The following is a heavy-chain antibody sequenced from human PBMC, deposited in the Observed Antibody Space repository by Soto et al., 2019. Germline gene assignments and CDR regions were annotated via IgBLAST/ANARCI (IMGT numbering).Heavy chain of an antibody. CDR3: AMYCSGGRSPPGLDX. CDR2: IIISGYI. Sequence: GALRLSWAASGLNFNSYTINWVRQAPGKRLELLSSIIISGYIFSTDSVRGRFTISRDNAKNSVYLQINSLRAEDTAVYLCAMYCSGGRSPPGLDXSRHGTTVTVS. CDR1: GLNFNSYT. D-gene: IGHD2-15*01. V-gene: IGHV3-21*01. J-gene: IGHJ6*02.